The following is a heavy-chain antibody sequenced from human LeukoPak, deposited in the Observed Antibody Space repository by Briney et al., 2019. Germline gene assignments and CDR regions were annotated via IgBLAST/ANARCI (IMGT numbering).Heavy chain of an antibody. V-gene: IGHV4-59*01. J-gene: IGHJ3*02. Sequence: SETLSLTCTVSGGSISSYYWSWIRQPPGKGLEWIGYIYYSGSTNYNPSLKSRVTISVDTSKNQFSLKLSSVTAADTAVYYCARDSQIWSGYYTGIDIWGQGTMVTVSS. CDR3: ARDSQIWSGYYTGIDI. D-gene: IGHD3-3*01. CDR2: IYYSGST. CDR1: GGSISSYY.